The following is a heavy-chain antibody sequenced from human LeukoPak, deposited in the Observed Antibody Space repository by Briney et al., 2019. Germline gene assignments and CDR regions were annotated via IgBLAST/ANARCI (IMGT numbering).Heavy chain of an antibody. D-gene: IGHD1-26*01. J-gene: IGHJ4*02. V-gene: IGHV3-48*01. CDR1: GFTFSSYS. CDR2: ISSSSSTI. CDR3: ARGFYSGSYRID. Sequence: PGGSLRLSCAASGFTFSSYSMNWVRQAPGKGLEWVSYISSSSSTIYYADSVKGRFTISRDSAKNSLYLQMNSLRAEDTAVYYCARGFYSGSYRIDWGQGTLVTVSS.